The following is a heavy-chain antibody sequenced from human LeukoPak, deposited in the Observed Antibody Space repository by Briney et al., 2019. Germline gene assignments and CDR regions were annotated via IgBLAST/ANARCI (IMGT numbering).Heavy chain of an antibody. CDR1: GYSISSGYY. CDR3: ARVYSSGWYMYYYYYMDV. CDR2: IYHSGST. Sequence: PSETLSLTCTVSGYSISSGYYWGWIRQPPGKGLEWIGSIYHSGSTYYNPSLKSRVTISVDTSKNQFSLKLSSVTAADTAVYYCARVYSSGWYMYYYYYMDVWGKGATVTISS. D-gene: IGHD6-19*01. J-gene: IGHJ6*03. V-gene: IGHV4-38-2*02.